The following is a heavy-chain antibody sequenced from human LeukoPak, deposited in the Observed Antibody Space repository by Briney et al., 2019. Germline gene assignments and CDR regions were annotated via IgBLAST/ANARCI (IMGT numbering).Heavy chain of an antibody. Sequence: SETLSLTCTVSGGSISGWYWSWIRQPPGKGLEWVGNIYGSGYTNYNPSLKSRVTMSIDTSRNHFSLKLTSVTAADTATYYCARETSLAGFASGLGFNYWGQGILVSVSS. CDR1: GGSISGWY. CDR3: ARETSLAGFASGLGFNY. V-gene: IGHV4-59*01. J-gene: IGHJ4*02. D-gene: IGHD6-19*01. CDR2: IYGSGYT.